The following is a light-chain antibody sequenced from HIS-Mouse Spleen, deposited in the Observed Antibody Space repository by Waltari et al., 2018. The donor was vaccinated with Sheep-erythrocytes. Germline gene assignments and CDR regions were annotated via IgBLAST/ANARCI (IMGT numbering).Light chain of an antibody. CDR1: SSDVVGYNY. V-gene: IGLV2-11*01. CDR3: CSYAGSYNHV. CDR2: DVS. J-gene: IGLJ1*01. Sequence: QPALTQPRSVSGSPGQSVTIPCTGTSSDVVGYNYVAWYQQHPGKAPKLMIYDVSKRPSGVPDRFSGSKSGNTASLTISGLQAEDEADYYCCSYAGSYNHVFATGTKVTVL.